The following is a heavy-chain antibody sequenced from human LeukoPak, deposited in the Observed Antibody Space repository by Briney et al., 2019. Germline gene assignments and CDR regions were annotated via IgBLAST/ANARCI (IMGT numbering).Heavy chain of an antibody. D-gene: IGHD6-13*01. CDR1: GGSISSGGYY. CDR3: ARANLDDIAAAGRFDY. J-gene: IGHJ4*02. CDR2: IYYSGST. Sequence: SETLSLTCTVSGGSISSGGYYWSWIRQHPGKVLEWIGYIYYSGSTYYNPSLKSRVTISVDTSKNQFSLKLSSVTAADTAVYYCARANLDDIAAAGRFDYWGQGTLVTVSS. V-gene: IGHV4-31*03.